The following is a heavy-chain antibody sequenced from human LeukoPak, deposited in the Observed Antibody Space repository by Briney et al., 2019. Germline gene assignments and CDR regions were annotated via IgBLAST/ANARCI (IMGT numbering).Heavy chain of an antibody. D-gene: IGHD4/OR15-4a*01. CDR2: IRSKAYGGTT. CDR3: AKDYSIAMVPSNWFDP. CDR1: GFTFGDYA. V-gene: IGHV3-49*03. J-gene: IGHJ5*02. Sequence: GRSLRLSCTASGFTFGDYAMSWLRQAPGKGLEWVGFIRSKAYGGTTEYAASVKGRFTISRDDSKSIAYLQMNSLRAEDTAVYYCAKDYSIAMVPSNWFDPWGQGTLVTVSS.